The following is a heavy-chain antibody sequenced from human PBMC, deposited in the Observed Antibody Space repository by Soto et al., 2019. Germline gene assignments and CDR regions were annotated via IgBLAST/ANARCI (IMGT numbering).Heavy chain of an antibody. D-gene: IGHD2-2*01. CDR1: GLPFRGSP. J-gene: IGHJ6*02. CDR3: TRPGFGDFVDPYDYGIDV. CDR2: IRSKANTYAT. V-gene: IGHV3-73*02. Sequence: EVQLVESGGDLVQSGGSLKLSCAASGLPFRGSPIHWVRQASGKGLEWVGRIRSKANTYATAYATSVKGRFTISRDDSKNTTYLQMNSLKTEDTAVYFCTRPGFGDFVDPYDYGIDVWGQGTTVTVSS.